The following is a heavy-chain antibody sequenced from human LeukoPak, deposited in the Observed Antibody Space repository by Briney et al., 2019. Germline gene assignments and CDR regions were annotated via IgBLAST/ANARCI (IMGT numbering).Heavy chain of an antibody. J-gene: IGHJ4*02. V-gene: IGHV3-33*01. Sequence: GGSLRLSCAASGFTFSSYGTHWVRQAPGKGLEWVAVIWIDGSQKYYADSVKGRFTISRDNSKNTLYLQMNSLRAEDTAVYYCARGKGPYYFDYWGQGTLLTVSS. CDR3: ARGKGPYYFDY. CDR1: GFTFSSYG. CDR2: IWIDGSQK.